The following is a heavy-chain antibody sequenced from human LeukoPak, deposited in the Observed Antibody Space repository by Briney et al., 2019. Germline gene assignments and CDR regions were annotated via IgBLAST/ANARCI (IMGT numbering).Heavy chain of an antibody. CDR1: GIARRTRGKG. D-gene: IGHD1-26*01. Sequence: ESGPALLQPTPTLTLTFTFSGIARRTRGKGGSWIRQAPGKALEWLSRIDWDDDKYYNTSLKTRLTISKDTSKNQVVLTMTNMDPVDTATYYCARTSAGATARMDVWGQGTTVTVSS. CDR2: IDWDDDK. CDR3: ARTSAGATARMDV. V-gene: IGHV2-70*11. J-gene: IGHJ6*02.